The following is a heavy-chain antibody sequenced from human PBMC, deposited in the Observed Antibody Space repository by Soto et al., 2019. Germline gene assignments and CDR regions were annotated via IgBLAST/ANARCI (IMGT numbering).Heavy chain of an antibody. CDR3: ARVLQPLITSYYYGLDV. Sequence: GGSLRLSCAASGFTFSNYVMDWVRQAPRGGLESIASISYSGDRTYYLDSVKGRFTISRDNSRNTLYLQMSALRAEDSGIYYCARVLQPLITSYYYGLDVWGQGTTVTVSS. D-gene: IGHD6-13*01. V-gene: IGHV3-23*01. CDR1: GFTFSNYV. J-gene: IGHJ6*02. CDR2: ISYSGDRT.